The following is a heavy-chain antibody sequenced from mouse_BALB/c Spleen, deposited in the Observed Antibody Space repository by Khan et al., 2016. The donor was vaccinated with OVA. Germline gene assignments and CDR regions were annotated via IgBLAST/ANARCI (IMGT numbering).Heavy chain of an antibody. CDR1: GYSFTGYT. CDR2: INPYNGGT. Sequence: EVQLQQSGPEVVKPGVSVKISCKASGYSFTGYTMKWVKQSHGKNLEWIGLINPYNGGTAYTQNFKGKATLSVDKSSSRAYMEVLSLTFEDSAVYYGARWGITRAMDYWGQGTSVTVSS. CDR3: ARWGITRAMDY. D-gene: IGHD2-4*01. J-gene: IGHJ4*01. V-gene: IGHV1-31*01.